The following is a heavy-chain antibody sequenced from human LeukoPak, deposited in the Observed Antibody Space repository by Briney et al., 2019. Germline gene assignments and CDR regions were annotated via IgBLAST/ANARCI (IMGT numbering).Heavy chain of an antibody. Sequence: PGGSLRLSCAASGFTFSSYGMHWVRQAPGKGLEWVAVIWYDGGNKYYADSVKGRFTISRDNSKNTLYLQMNSLRAEDTAVYYCARDLRLAAHYYFDYWGQGTLVTVSS. CDR1: GFTFSSYG. J-gene: IGHJ4*02. CDR3: ARDLRLAAHYYFDY. D-gene: IGHD5/OR15-5a*01. CDR2: IWYDGGNK. V-gene: IGHV3-33*01.